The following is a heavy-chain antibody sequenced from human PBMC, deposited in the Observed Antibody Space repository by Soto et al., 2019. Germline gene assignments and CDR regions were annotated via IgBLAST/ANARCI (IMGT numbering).Heavy chain of an antibody. V-gene: IGHV4-61*01. CDR2: IYYSGST. D-gene: IGHD2-15*01. J-gene: IGHJ4*02. CDR3: AREGTSRPTYWRYFDD. Sequence: LETLSLTCTFSCGSVRSGIYYWSLIRQPPGKGLEWIGYIYYSGSTNYNPSHKSRVTISVDTSKNQFSLKLSSVTAADTAVYYCAREGTSRPTYWRYFDDWGQGTRVTVAS. CDR1: CGSVRSGIYY.